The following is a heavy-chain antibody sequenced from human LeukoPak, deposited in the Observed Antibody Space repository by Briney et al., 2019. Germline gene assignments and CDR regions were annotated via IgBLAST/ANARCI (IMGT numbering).Heavy chain of an antibody. CDR2: ISAYNGNT. CDR1: GYTFTSYG. V-gene: IGHV1-18*01. CDR3: ARDSSEFRSLILH. D-gene: IGHD1-14*01. Sequence: ASVKVSCKASGYTFTSYGISWVRQAPGQGLEWMGWISAYNGNTNYAQKLQGRVTITADESTSTAYMALSSLRSEDTAVYYCARDSSEFRSLILHWGQGTLVTVSS. J-gene: IGHJ1*01.